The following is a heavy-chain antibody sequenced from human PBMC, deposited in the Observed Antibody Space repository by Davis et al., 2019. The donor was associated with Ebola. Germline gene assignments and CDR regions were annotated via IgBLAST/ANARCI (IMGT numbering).Heavy chain of an antibody. CDR1: GFTFSGSA. V-gene: IGHV3-30*04. CDR3: AREDSNYVGWFDP. CDR2: IWYDGSNK. J-gene: IGHJ5*02. Sequence: GESLKISCAASGFTFSGSAMHWVRQAPGKGLERVAVIWYDGSNKYYADSVKGRFTISRDNSKNTLYLQMNSLGAEDTAVYYCAREDSNYVGWFDPWGQGTLVTVSS. D-gene: IGHD4-11*01.